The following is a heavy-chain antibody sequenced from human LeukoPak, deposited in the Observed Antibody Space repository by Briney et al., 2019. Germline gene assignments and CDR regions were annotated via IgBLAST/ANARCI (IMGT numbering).Heavy chain of an antibody. D-gene: IGHD1-26*01. Sequence: GASVKVSCKASGYTFTSYGISWVRQAPGQGLEWMGWISAYNGNTNYAQKLQGRVTMTTDTSTSTAYMELRSLRSDDTAVYYCARDGSGSYFRPGPDYWGQGTLVTVSS. J-gene: IGHJ4*02. CDR1: GYTFTSYG. CDR3: ARDGSGSYFRPGPDY. V-gene: IGHV1-18*01. CDR2: ISAYNGNT.